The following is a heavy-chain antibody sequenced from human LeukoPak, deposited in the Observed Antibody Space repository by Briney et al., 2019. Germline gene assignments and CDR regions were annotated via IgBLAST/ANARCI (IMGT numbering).Heavy chain of an antibody. V-gene: IGHV4-34*01. CDR2: INHSGST. CDR3: ARDVVAALGSFDY. D-gene: IGHD2-2*01. Sequence: SETLSLTCAVYGGSFSGYYWSWIRQPPGKGLEWIGEINHSGSTNYNPSLKSRVTMSVDTSKNQFSLKLSSVTAADTAVYYCARDVVAALGSFDYWGQGTLVTVSS. J-gene: IGHJ4*02. CDR1: GGSFSGYY.